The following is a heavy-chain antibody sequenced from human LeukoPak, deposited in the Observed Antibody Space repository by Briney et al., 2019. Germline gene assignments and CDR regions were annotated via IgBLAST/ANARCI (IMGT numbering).Heavy chain of an antibody. CDR2: VYTSGST. CDR3: ARARGYSYGYSYYYYYMDV. Sequence: KTSETLSLTCTVSGDSISSGSYYWSWIRQPAGKGLEWIGRVYTSGSTNYNPSLNSPVTISVDTSKNQFSLKLSSVTAADTAVYYCARARGYSYGYSYYYYYMDVWGKGTTVTVSS. D-gene: IGHD5-18*01. V-gene: IGHV4-61*02. J-gene: IGHJ6*03. CDR1: GDSISSGSYY.